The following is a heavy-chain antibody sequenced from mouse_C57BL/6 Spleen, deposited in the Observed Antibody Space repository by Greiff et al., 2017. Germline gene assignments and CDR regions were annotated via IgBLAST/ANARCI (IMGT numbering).Heavy chain of an antibody. Sequence: QVQLKQSGAELVRPGTSVKVSCKASGYAFTNYLIEWVKQRPGQGLEWIGVINPGSGGTNYNEKFKGKATLTADKSSSTAYMQRSSLTSEDSAVYFCARRDGYDYDDGYYYAMDYWGQGTSVTVSS. V-gene: IGHV1-54*01. CDR1: GYAFTNYL. CDR2: INPGSGGT. CDR3: ARRDGYDYDDGYYYAMDY. J-gene: IGHJ4*01. D-gene: IGHD2-4*01.